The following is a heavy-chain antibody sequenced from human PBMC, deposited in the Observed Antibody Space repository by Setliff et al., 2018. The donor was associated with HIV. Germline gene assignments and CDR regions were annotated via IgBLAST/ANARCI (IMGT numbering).Heavy chain of an antibody. V-gene: IGHV4-39*07. D-gene: IGHD3-16*01. Sequence: PSETLSLTCTVSGGSISSSSYYWGWIRQPPGKGLEWIGSIYYSGSTYYNPSLKSRVTISVDTSKNQFSLKLSSVTAADTAVYYCARRIGAGNFDYWGQGTLVTVSS. CDR3: ARRIGAGNFDY. CDR2: IYYSGST. J-gene: IGHJ4*02. CDR1: GGSISSSSYY.